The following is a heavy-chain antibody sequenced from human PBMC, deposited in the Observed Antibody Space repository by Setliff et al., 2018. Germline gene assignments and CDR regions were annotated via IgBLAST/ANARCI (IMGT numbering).Heavy chain of an antibody. J-gene: IGHJ1*01. D-gene: IGHD2-21*02. Sequence: ASVKVSCKASGYSFTGYYVHWVRQAPGQGLEWMGWINTNGGYTNYAQKFQDRITLTRDTPTNTLYMELGSLRSEDTAVYFCARAHCIGGYCYYGYFQYWGQGTLVTVSS. CDR1: GYSFTGYY. CDR3: ARAHCIGGYCYYGYFQY. V-gene: IGHV1-46*01. CDR2: INTNGGYT.